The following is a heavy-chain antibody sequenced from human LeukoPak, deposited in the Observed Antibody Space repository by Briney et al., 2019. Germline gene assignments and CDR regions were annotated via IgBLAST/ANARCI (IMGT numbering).Heavy chain of an antibody. D-gene: IGHD2-2*01. CDR2: ISSGSDTI. V-gene: IGHV3-48*01. Sequence: GGSLRLSCAASGFAFSSYNMSWVRQAPGKGLEWVSYISSGSDTIFYADSVKGRSTISRDNAKNSLYLQMTSQRAEDTAVYYCARPYCASTSCPTFEYWGQGTLVTVSS. J-gene: IGHJ4*02. CDR1: GFAFSSYN. CDR3: ARPYCASTSCPTFEY.